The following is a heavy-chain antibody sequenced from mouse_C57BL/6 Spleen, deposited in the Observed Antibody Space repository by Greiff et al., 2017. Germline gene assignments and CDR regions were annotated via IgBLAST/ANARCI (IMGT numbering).Heavy chain of an antibody. Sequence: EVQRVESGGGLVKPGGSLKLSCAASGFTFSDYGMHWVRQAPEKGLEWVAYISSGSSTIYYADTVKGRFTISRDNAKNTLFLQMTSLRSEATAMYYCARPADYGSSFRYWYFDVWGTGTTVTVSS. J-gene: IGHJ1*03. CDR3: ARPADYGSSFRYWYFDV. CDR2: ISSGSSTI. D-gene: IGHD1-1*01. V-gene: IGHV5-17*01. CDR1: GFTFSDYG.